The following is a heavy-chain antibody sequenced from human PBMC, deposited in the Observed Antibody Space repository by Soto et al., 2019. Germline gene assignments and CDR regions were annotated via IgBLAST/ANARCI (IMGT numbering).Heavy chain of an antibody. D-gene: IGHD6-19*01. CDR2: ISSHGRDI. J-gene: IGHJ4*02. V-gene: IGHV3-21*06. CDR3: ARGAALAGKLDL. CDR1: GFTFTSDR. Sequence: GGSPRLSCEASGFTFTSDRMTWLRQAPGQGLEWVSSISSHGRDIFYADSVKGRFTISRDNAKDSLHLQMNSLTGEDSAVYYCARGAALAGKLDLWGQGTLVTVSS.